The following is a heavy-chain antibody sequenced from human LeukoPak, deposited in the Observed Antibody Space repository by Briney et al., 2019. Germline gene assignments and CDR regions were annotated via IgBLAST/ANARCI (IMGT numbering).Heavy chain of an antibody. CDR2: INPHSGST. CDR3: ARDPHNYYDSSGPTYYFDY. D-gene: IGHD3-22*01. Sequence: ASVKVSCKASGYTFTGYYIHWVRQAPGQGLEWMGWINPHSGSTSYAQKFQGRVTMTRDMSTSTVYMGLSSLRSEDTAVYYCARDPHNYYDSSGPTYYFDYWGQGTLVTVSS. V-gene: IGHV1-46*01. J-gene: IGHJ4*02. CDR1: GYTFTGYY.